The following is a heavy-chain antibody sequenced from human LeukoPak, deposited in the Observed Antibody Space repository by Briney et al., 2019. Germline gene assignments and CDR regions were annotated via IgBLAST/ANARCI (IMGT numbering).Heavy chain of an antibody. CDR3: ARRLSYYDFWSGYYTGSWFDP. J-gene: IGHJ5*02. Sequence: PSETLSPTCAVYGGSFSGYYWSWIRQPPGKGLEWIGEINHSGSTNYNPSLKSRVTISVDTSKNQFSLKLSSVTAADTAVYYCARRLSYYDFWSGYYTGSWFDPWGQGTLVTVSS. CDR1: GGSFSGYY. D-gene: IGHD3-3*01. CDR2: INHSGST. V-gene: IGHV4-34*01.